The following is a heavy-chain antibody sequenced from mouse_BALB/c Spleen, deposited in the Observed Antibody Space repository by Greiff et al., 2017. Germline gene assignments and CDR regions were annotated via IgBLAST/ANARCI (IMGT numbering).Heavy chain of an antibody. CDR1: GYTFTSYW. Sequence: VQLQQPGAELVKPGASVKMSCKASGYTFTSYWMHWVKQRPGQGLEWIGTIDPSDSYTSHNQKFKGKATLTVDTSSSTAYMQLSSLTSEDSAVYYCTRGITTATDYWGQGTTLTVSS. J-gene: IGHJ2*01. D-gene: IGHD1-2*01. CDR3: TRGITTATDY. V-gene: IGHV1S127*01. CDR2: IDPSDSYT.